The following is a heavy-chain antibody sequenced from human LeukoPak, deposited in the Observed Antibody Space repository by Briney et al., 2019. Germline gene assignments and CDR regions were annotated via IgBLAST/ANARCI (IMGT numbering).Heavy chain of an antibody. D-gene: IGHD3-22*01. CDR3: ARDPQDYYDSSGYHYFDY. CDR1: GGTFSSYA. V-gene: IGHV1-69*05. Sequence: SVKVSCKASGGTFSSYAVSWVRQAPGQGLEWMGRIIPIFGTANYAQKFQGRVTITTDESTSTAYMELSSLRSEDTAVYYCARDPQDYYDSSGYHYFDYWGQGTLVTVSS. CDR2: IIPIFGTA. J-gene: IGHJ4*02.